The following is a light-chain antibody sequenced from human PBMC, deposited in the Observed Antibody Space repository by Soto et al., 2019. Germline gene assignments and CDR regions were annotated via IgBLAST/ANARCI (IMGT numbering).Light chain of an antibody. V-gene: IGKV3-20*01. CDR2: GAS. CDR1: QTVSSY. CDR3: QQYGTSPIT. Sequence: ENVLTQSPGTLSLSPGERATLSCRASQTVSSYLTWYQQRPVQAPRLLIYGASKRATGIPDRIIGSGSGTDFTLTISRLETEDFALYYCQQYGTSPITFGQGTRLEL. J-gene: IGKJ5*01.